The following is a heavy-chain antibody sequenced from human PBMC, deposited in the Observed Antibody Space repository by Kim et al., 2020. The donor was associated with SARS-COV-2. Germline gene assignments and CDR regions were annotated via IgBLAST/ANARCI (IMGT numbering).Heavy chain of an antibody. Sequence: SVKSRFTISRDNDKNSLYLQMNSLRDEDTDVYYCARESAYCTNGVCLVQHWGQGTLVTVSS. CDR3: ARESAYCTNGVCLVQH. D-gene: IGHD2-8*01. V-gene: IGHV3-48*02. J-gene: IGHJ1*01.